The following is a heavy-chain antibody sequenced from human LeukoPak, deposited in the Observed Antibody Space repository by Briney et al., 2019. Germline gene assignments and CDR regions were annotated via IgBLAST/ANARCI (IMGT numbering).Heavy chain of an antibody. J-gene: IGHJ6*03. CDR2: IYTSGST. CDR1: GGSISSGSYY. V-gene: IGHV4-61*02. Sequence: PSETLSLTCTVSGGSISSGSYYWSWIRQPAGKGLEWIGRIYTSGSTNYNPSLKSRVTISVDTSKNQFSLKLSSVTAADTAVYYCARGSTRWLQSRRLYYMDVWGKGTTVTVSS. CDR3: ARGSTRWLQSRRLYYMDV. D-gene: IGHD5-24*01.